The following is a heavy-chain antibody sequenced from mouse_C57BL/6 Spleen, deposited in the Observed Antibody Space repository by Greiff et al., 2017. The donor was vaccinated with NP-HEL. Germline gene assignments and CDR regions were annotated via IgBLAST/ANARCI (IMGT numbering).Heavy chain of an antibody. J-gene: IGHJ2*01. CDR1: GFSFNTYA. V-gene: IGHV10-1*01. D-gene: IGHD1-1*01. CDR2: IRSKSNNYAT. Sequence: EVKLVESGGGLVQPKGSLKLSCAASGFSFNTYAMNWVRQAPGKGLEWVARIRSKSNNYATYYADSVKDRFTIYRDDSESMLYLHMNNWQTEDTAMYYDVRDYYGHYFDYWGQGTTLTVSS. CDR3: VRDYYGHYFDY.